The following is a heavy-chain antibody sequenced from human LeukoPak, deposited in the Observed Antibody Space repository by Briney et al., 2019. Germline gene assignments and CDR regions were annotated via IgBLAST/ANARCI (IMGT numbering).Heavy chain of an antibody. J-gene: IGHJ5*02. Sequence: PSETLSLTCTASGGSISSSSYYWGWIRQPPGKGLEWIGSIYYSGSTYYNPSLKSRVTISVDTSKNQFSLKLSSVTAADTAVYYCARGAIMITFGGVIVNWFDPWGQGTLVTVSS. CDR3: ARGAIMITFGGVIVNWFDP. CDR1: GGSISSSSYY. CDR2: IYYSGST. D-gene: IGHD3-16*02. V-gene: IGHV4-39*07.